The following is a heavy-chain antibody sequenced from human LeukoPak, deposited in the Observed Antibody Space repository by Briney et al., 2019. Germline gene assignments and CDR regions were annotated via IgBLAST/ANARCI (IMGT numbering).Heavy chain of an antibody. Sequence: GGSLRLSCAVSGLTFSDYYMSWTRQAPGKGLEWVSSISSSSSYIYYADSVKGRFTISRDNAKNSLYLQMNSLRAEDTAVYYCARGWEVYGDYFDYWGQGTLVTVSS. V-gene: IGHV3-11*06. J-gene: IGHJ4*02. CDR3: ARGWEVYGDYFDY. CDR1: GLTFSDYY. D-gene: IGHD4-17*01. CDR2: ISSSSSYI.